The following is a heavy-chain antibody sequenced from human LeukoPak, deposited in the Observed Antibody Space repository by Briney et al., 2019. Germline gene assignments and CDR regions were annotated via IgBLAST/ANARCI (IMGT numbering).Heavy chain of an antibody. D-gene: IGHD6-13*01. V-gene: IGHV3-23*01. CDR1: GFTFSDYY. J-gene: IGHJ4*02. CDR3: AKGFIGSWYSY. CDR2: ISGSGGST. Sequence: PGGSLRLSCAASGFTFSDYYMSWVRQAPGKGLEWVSAISGSGGSTYYADSVKGRFTISRDNSKNTLYLQMNSLRAEDTAVYYCAKGFIGSWYSYWGQGTLVTVSS.